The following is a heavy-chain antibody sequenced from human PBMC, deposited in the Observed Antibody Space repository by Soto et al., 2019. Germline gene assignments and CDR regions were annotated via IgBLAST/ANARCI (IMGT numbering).Heavy chain of an antibody. D-gene: IGHD6-13*01. J-gene: IGHJ5*02. CDR3: ARIPGAAAGTTGGPDNWFDP. CDR2: ISSSSSTI. CDR1: GFILSDCA. Sequence: GGSLRLSCATSGFILSDCAMNWVRQAPGKGLEWVSYISSSSSTIYYADSVKGRFTISRDNAKNSLYLQMNSLRDEDTAVYYCARIPGAAAGTTGGPDNWFDPWCQGTLVTVSS. V-gene: IGHV3-48*02.